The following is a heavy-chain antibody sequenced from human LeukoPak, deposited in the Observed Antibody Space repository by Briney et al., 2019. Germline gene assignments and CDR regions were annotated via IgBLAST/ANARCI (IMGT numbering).Heavy chain of an antibody. CDR3: AKGRYYGSGSSTRTFDY. CDR2: ISGSGGST. V-gene: IGHV3-23*01. D-gene: IGHD3-10*01. J-gene: IGHJ4*02. CDR1: GFTFSSYA. Sequence: GGSLRLSCAASGFTFSSYAMSWVRQTPGKGLEWVSAISGSGGSTYYADSVKGRFTISRDNSKNTLYLQMNSLRAEDTAVYYCAKGRYYGSGSSTRTFDYWGQGTLVTVSS.